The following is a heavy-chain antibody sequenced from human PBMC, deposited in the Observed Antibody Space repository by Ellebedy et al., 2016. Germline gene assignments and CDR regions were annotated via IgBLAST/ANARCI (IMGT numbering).Heavy chain of an antibody. J-gene: IGHJ4*02. Sequence: GGSLRLSXAVSGFTFSSYWMHWVRQAPGKGLVWVSRISGDGRSRNYADSVKGRFTISRDNAKNTLYLQMNSLRAEDTAVYYCVRDLASPTDYWGQGTLVTVSS. V-gene: IGHV3-74*01. CDR2: ISGDGRSR. CDR1: GFTFSSYW. CDR3: VRDLASPTDY.